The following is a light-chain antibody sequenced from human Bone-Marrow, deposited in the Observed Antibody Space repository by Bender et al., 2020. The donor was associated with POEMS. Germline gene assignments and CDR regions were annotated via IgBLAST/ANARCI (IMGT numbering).Light chain of an antibody. Sequence: QSVLTQPPSVSAVPGQRVTISCTGSSSNTGSGYDINWYQHLPGTAPKLLIYGYNNRPSGVPDRFSGSKSGTSASLAITGLQAEDEGDYYCQSYDNSLGGWVFGGGTKLTVL. V-gene: IGLV1-40*01. J-gene: IGLJ3*02. CDR3: QSYDNSLGGWV. CDR2: GYN. CDR1: SSNTGSGYD.